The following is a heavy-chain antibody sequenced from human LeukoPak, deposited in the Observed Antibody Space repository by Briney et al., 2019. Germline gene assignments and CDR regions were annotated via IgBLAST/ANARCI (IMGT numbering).Heavy chain of an antibody. CDR1: GASISSHY. J-gene: IGHJ6*03. CDR2: TYYSGTT. CDR3: ARVLPLTYFGGGYMDV. V-gene: IGHV4-59*11. D-gene: IGHD3-3*01. Sequence: SETLSLTCSVSGASISSHYWSWMRQPPGNGLEWIGYTYYSGTTNYNPSLKRRVTISLDTSKDQISLQLRSVTAADTAVYYCARVLPLTYFGGGYMDVWGRGTTVTVSS.